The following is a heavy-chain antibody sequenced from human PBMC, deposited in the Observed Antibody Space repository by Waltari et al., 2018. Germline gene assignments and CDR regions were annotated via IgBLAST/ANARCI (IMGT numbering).Heavy chain of an antibody. CDR3: ARDRGRGLYLDS. D-gene: IGHD2-15*01. CDR1: GDSVSSTYW. J-gene: IGHJ4*02. CDR2: VRGSGRT. Sequence: QLQLQESGPGLVKPSGTLSLTCGVSGDSVSSTYWWSWVRQPPGKGLAWIGQVRGSGRTNYNPSFASRVTMSVDTYNNQFSLMVTSATAADTAVYYCARDRGRGLYLDSWGPGTLVTVSP. V-gene: IGHV4-4*02.